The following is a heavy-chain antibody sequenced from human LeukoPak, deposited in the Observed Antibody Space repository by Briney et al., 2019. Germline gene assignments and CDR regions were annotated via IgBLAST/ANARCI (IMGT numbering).Heavy chain of an antibody. D-gene: IGHD5-24*01. J-gene: IGHJ4*02. CDR1: GGTFSSYA. CDR3: ARDTVEMATII. CDR2: IIPILGIA. V-gene: IGHV1-69*04. Sequence: SVKVSCKASGGTFSSYAISWVRQAPGQGLEWMGRIIPILGIANYAQKFQGRVTITADKSTSTAYMELSSLRSEDTAVYYCARDTVEMATIIWGQETLVTVSS.